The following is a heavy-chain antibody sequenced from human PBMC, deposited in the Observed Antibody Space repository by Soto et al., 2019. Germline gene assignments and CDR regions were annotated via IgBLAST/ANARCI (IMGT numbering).Heavy chain of an antibody. D-gene: IGHD3-22*01. J-gene: IGHJ4*02. CDR1: GYTFTSYA. V-gene: IGHV1-3*01. CDR2: INAGNGNT. CDR3: ARDPKDYYDSKYVSDY. Sequence: ASVKVSCKASGYTFTSYAMHWVRQAPGQRLEWMGWINAGNGNTKYSQKFQGRVTITRDTSASTAYMELSSLRSEDTAVYYCARDPKDYYDSKYVSDYWGQGTLVTVSS.